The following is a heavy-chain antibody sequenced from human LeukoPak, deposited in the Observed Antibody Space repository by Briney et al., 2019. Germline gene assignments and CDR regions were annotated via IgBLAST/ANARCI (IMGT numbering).Heavy chain of an antibody. CDR3: AKDVYGSGLDAFDI. CDR2: IYYSGST. Sequence: PSETLSLTCTVSGRSISSYYWSWIRQPPGKGREWIGYIYYSGSTNYTPSLKSRVTISVDTSKNQFSLKLSSVTAADTAVYYCAKDVYGSGLDAFDIWGQGTMVTVSS. V-gene: IGHV4-59*01. D-gene: IGHD6-19*01. CDR1: GRSISSYY. J-gene: IGHJ3*02.